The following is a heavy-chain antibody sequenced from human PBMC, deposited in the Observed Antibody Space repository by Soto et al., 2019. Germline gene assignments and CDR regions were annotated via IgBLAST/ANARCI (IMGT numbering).Heavy chain of an antibody. Sequence: SETLSLTCTVSGGSVSNNNYYWGWIRQPPGKGLEWIGSIYYSGSTYYNPSLKSRVTISVDTSENQFSLKLRSVTAADTAVYYCARGKVYCSGSSCYRVYYFDYWGQGALVTVSS. CDR1: GGSVSNNNYY. CDR3: ARGKVYCSGSSCYRVYYFDY. D-gene: IGHD2-15*01. CDR2: IYYSGST. J-gene: IGHJ4*02. V-gene: IGHV4-39*01.